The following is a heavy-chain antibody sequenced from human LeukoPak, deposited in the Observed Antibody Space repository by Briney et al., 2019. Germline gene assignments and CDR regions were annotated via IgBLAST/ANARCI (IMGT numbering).Heavy chain of an antibody. CDR3: ARGPPKPYYDFWSGYPYYYYGMDA. D-gene: IGHD3-3*01. CDR1: GGSFSGYY. CDR2: INHSGST. V-gene: IGHV4-34*01. Sequence: PSETLSLTCAVYGGSFSGYYWSWIRQPPGKGLEWIGEINHSGSTNYNPSLKSRVTISVDTSKNQFSLKLSSVTAADTAVYYCARGPPKPYYDFWSGYPYYYYGMDAWGQGTTVTVSS. J-gene: IGHJ6*02.